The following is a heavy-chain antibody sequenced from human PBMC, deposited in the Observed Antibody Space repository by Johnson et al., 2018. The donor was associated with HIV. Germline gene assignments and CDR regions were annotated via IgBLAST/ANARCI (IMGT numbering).Heavy chain of an antibody. CDR2: ISYDGNNT. D-gene: IGHD3-16*01. Sequence: QVQLVESGGGVVQPGRSLRLSCAASGFTFSSYGMHWVRQAPGKGLEWVAVISYDGNNTYYADSVKGRFTISRENSKNTLYLQMNSLRAEDTAVYYCAKPMGGDDAFDIWGQGTTVTVSS. CDR3: AKPMGGDDAFDI. J-gene: IGHJ3*02. V-gene: IGHV3-30*18. CDR1: GFTFSSYG.